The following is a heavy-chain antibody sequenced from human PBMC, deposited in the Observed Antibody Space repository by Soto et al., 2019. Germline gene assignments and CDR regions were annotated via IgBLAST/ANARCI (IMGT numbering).Heavy chain of an antibody. CDR3: AKGYSYGSGGNYFDY. J-gene: IGHJ4*02. CDR2: NGGGGGST. V-gene: IGHV3-23*01. Sequence: GGSLRLSCAASGVAFSSYAMSWVRQAPGKGLEWVSANGGGGGSTYYADSMKGRFTISRDNSKNTLYLQMNSLRAEDTAVYYCAKGYSYGSGGNYFDYWGQGTLVTVSS. CDR1: GVAFSSYA. D-gene: IGHD3-10*01.